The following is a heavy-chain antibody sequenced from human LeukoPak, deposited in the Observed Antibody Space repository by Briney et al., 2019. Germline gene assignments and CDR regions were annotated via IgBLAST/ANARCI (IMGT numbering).Heavy chain of an antibody. D-gene: IGHD3-10*01. CDR3: AKAVRSMVTGGGYFDS. V-gene: IGHV3-23*01. CDR1: GFTLSEYG. J-gene: IGHJ4*02. Sequence: GGSLRLSCAASGFTLSEYGMHWVRQAPGKGLEWVSSLSGGGDSRYYADSMMGRFTISRDNSKNTLYLQMNSLRAEDTAVYYCAKAVRSMVTGGGYFDSWGQGTLVTVSS. CDR2: LSGGGDSR.